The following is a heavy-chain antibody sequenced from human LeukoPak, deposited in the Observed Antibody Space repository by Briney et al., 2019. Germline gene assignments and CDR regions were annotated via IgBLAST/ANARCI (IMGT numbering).Heavy chain of an antibody. CDR2: INPNSGGT. J-gene: IGHJ4*02. CDR1: GYTFTGYY. V-gene: IGHV1-2*02. CDR3: ARVFRESGGYYFDY. D-gene: IGHD3-10*01. Sequence: ASVKVSCKASGYTFTGYYMHWVRQAPGQGLEWMGWINPNSGGTNYAQKFQGRVTMTRDTSISTAYMELSRLRSDDTAVYYCARVFRESGGYYFDYWGQGTLVTVSS.